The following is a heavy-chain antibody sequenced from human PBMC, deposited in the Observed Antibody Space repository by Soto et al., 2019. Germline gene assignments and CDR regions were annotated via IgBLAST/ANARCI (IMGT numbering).Heavy chain of an antibody. CDR3: ARRPITFGGVIVRGWFDP. CDR1: GYTFTSYG. D-gene: IGHD3-16*02. CDR2: ISAYNGNT. Sequence: ASVKVSCKASGYTFTSYGISWVRQAPGQGLEWMGWISAYNGNTNYAQKLQGRVTMTTDTSTSPAYMELRSLGSDDTAVYYCARRPITFGGVIVRGWFDPWGQGTLVTVSS. J-gene: IGHJ5*02. V-gene: IGHV1-18*01.